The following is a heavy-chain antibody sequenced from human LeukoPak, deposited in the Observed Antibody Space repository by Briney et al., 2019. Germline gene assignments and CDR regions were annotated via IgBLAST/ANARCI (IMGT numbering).Heavy chain of an antibody. D-gene: IGHD5-12*01. Sequence: PSETLSLTCTVSRASISSYYWSWIRQPPGKGLEWIGYIHYSGSTNYNPSLKSRVTISVDTSKNQFSLHLSSVTAADTAAYYCARHGREWTGYDFDYWGQGTLVTVSS. J-gene: IGHJ4*02. CDR2: IHYSGST. V-gene: IGHV4-59*08. CDR1: RASISSYY. CDR3: ARHGREWTGYDFDY.